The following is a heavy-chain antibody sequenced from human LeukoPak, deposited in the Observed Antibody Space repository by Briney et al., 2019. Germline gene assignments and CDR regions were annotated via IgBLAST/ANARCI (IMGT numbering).Heavy chain of an antibody. D-gene: IGHD3-22*01. CDR1: GGSINSYY. J-gene: IGHJ4*02. CDR3: ASGHYYDSSGYPGY. CDR2: IYHRGST. V-gene: IGHV4-59*01. Sequence: PSETPSLTCTVSGGSINSYYWSWIRQPPGKGLEWIGHIYHRGSTNYNPSLKSRVTISVYMSKNQFSLKLSSVTAADTAVYYCASGHYYDSSGYPGYWGQGTLVTVSS.